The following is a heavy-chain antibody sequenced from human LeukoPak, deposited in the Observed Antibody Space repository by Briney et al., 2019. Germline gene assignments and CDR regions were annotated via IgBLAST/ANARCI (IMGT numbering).Heavy chain of an antibody. V-gene: IGHV3-53*01. J-gene: IGHJ4*02. Sequence: GGSLRLSCAASGFTVSSNYMSWVRQAPGKGLEWVSVIYSGGSTYYADSVKGRFTISRDNSKNSLYLQMSSLRVEDTAVYYCARVDSRSGSSFSASWGQGTLVIVSS. CDR3: ARVDSRSGSSFSAS. CDR1: GFTVSSNY. D-gene: IGHD3-3*01. CDR2: IYSGGST.